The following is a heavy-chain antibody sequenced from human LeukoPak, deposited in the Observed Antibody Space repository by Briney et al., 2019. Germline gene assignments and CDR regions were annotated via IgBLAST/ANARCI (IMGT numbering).Heavy chain of an antibody. J-gene: IGHJ6*03. V-gene: IGHV4-34*01. CDR1: GGSFSGYY. Sequence: PSETLSLTCAVYGGSFSGYYWSWIRQPPGKGLEWIGEINHSGSTNYNPPLKSRVTISVDTSKNQFSLKLSSVTAADTAVYYCARDYNYYYYMDVWGKGTTVTVSS. CDR2: INHSGST. CDR3: ARDYNYYYYMDV.